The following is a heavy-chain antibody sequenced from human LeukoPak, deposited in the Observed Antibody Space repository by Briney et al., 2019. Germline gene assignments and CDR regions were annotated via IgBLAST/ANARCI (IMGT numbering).Heavy chain of an antibody. V-gene: IGHV1-2*02. CDR3: ARGSGYDILTGYYSGWFDP. CDR1: GYTFTGYY. CDR2: INPNSGDT. Sequence: GSVKVSCKASGYTFTGYYMHWVRQAPGQGLEWMGWINPNSGDTNYAQKLQGRVTMTTDTSTSTAYMELRSLRSDDTAVYYCARGSGYDILTGYYSGWFDPWGQGTLVTVSS. D-gene: IGHD3-9*01. J-gene: IGHJ5*02.